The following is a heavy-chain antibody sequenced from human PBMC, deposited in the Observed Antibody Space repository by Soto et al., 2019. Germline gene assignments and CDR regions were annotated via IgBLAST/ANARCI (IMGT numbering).Heavy chain of an antibody. J-gene: IGHJ6*02. Sequence: GASVKVSCKASGGTFSSYAISWVRQAPGQGLEWMGGIIPIFGTANYAQKFQGRVTITADESTSTAYMELSSLRSEDTAVYYCARASGGYCSSTSCFHYYYYGMDVWGQGTPVTVSS. D-gene: IGHD2-2*01. CDR1: GGTFSSYA. CDR3: ARASGGYCSSTSCFHYYYYGMDV. CDR2: IIPIFGTA. V-gene: IGHV1-69*13.